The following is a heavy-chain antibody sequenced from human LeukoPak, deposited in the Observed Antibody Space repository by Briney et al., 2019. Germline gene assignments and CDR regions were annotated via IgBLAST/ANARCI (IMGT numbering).Heavy chain of an antibody. D-gene: IGHD6-13*01. CDR2: ISYDGSNK. J-gene: IGHJ4*02. CDR3: ARDARQQLVERFDY. Sequence: GGSLRLSCAASGFTFSSYAMHWVRQAPGKGLEWVAVISYDGSNKYYADSVKGRFTISRDNSKNTLYLQMNSLRAEDTAVDYCARDARQQLVERFDYWGQGTLVTVSS. CDR1: GFTFSSYA. V-gene: IGHV3-30-3*01.